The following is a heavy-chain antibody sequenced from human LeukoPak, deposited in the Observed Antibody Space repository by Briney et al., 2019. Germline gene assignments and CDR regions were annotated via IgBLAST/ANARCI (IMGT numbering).Heavy chain of an antibody. CDR1: GGSISSSSYY. D-gene: IGHD3-3*01. CDR2: IYYSGST. J-gene: IGHJ4*02. CDR3: ASQRNFWSGYYRD. V-gene: IGHV4-39*01. Sequence: SGTLSLTCTVSGGSISSSSYYWGWIRQPPGKGLEWIGSIYYSGSTYYNPSLKSRVTISVDTSKNQFSLKLSSVTAADTAVYYCASQRNFWSGYYRDWGQGILVTVSS.